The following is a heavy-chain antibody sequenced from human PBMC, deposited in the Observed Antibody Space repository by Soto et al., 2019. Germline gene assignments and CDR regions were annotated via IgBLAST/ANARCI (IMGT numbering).Heavy chain of an antibody. V-gene: IGHV4-39*01. CDR2: MFYSGLT. D-gene: IGHD2-15*01. CDR3: APLSVSLSGPYGIHV. CDR1: GYSVTSSDYY. Sequence: SETLSLTCSVSGYSVTSSDYYWAWIRQPPGKGLEWIGSMFYSGLTYYNPSLKSRVTLSVDTSKNQFSVRLNAVTAADTAVYYCAPLSVSLSGPYGIHVWGQGTTVTVSS. J-gene: IGHJ6*02.